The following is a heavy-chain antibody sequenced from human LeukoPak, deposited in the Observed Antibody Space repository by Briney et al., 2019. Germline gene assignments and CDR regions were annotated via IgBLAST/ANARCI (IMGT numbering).Heavy chain of an antibody. D-gene: IGHD1-26*01. J-gene: IGHJ5*02. V-gene: IGHV1-2*06. CDR1: GYAFTGYY. CDR3: ARDGSGSYSAGYNWFDP. Sequence: ASVKVSCKASGYAFTGYYMHWVRQAPGQGLEWMGRINPNSGGTNYAQKFQGRVTMTWDTSISTAYMELSRLRSDDTAVYYCARDGSGSYSAGYNWFDPWGQGTLVTVSS. CDR2: INPNSGGT.